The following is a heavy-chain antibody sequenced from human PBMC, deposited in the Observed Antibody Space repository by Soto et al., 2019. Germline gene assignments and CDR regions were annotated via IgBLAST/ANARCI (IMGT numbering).Heavy chain of an antibody. CDR1: GGSISSYY. CDR2: IYYSGST. CDR3: ARVYYDSSGYYYSGKIWFDP. V-gene: IGHV4-59*12. Sequence: SETLSLTCTVSGGSISSYYWSWIRQPPGKGLEWIGYIYYSGSTNYNPSLKSRVTISVDTSKNQFSLKLSSVTAADTAVYYCARVYYDSSGYYYSGKIWFDPWGQGTLVTVSS. J-gene: IGHJ5*02. D-gene: IGHD3-22*01.